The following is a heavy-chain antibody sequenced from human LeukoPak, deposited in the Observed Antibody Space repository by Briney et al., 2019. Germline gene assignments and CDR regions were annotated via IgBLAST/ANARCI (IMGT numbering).Heavy chain of an antibody. J-gene: IGHJ4*02. CDR1: GYTFTGYY. CDR2: INPNSGGT. CDR3: ARDRTGIGDY. Sequence: ASVKVSCKASGYTFTGYYMYWVRQAPGQGLEWMGWINPNSGGTNYAQKFQGRVTMTRDTSISTAYMELSRLRSDGTAVYYCARDRTGIGDYWGQGTLVTVSS. V-gene: IGHV1-2*02. D-gene: IGHD1-1*01.